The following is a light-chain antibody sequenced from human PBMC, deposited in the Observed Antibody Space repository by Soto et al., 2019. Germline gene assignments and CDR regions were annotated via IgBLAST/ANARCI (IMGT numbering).Light chain of an antibody. V-gene: IGKV3-15*01. CDR1: QSVSSN. Sequence: EIVMTQSPATLSLSPGERATLSCRASQSVSSNLAWYQQKPGQAPRLLIYGASTRATGIPARFSGSGSGTEFTLTISSLQPDDFATYYCQQYESYSPWTFGQGTKVDIK. CDR2: GAS. J-gene: IGKJ1*01. CDR3: QQYESYSPWT.